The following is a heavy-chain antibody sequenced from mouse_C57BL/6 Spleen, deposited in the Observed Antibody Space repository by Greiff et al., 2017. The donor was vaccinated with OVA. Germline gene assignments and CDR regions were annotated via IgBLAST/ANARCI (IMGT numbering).Heavy chain of an antibody. CDR3: ARFFGAMDY. V-gene: IGHV1-69*01. CDR2: IDPSDSYT. Sequence: QVQLQQPGAELVMPGASVKLSCKASGYTFTSYWMHWVKQRPGQGLERIGEIDPSDSYTNYNQKFKGKSTLTVDKSSSTAYMQLSSLTSEDSAVYYCARFFGAMDYWGQGTSVTVSS. CDR1: GYTFTSYW. J-gene: IGHJ4*01.